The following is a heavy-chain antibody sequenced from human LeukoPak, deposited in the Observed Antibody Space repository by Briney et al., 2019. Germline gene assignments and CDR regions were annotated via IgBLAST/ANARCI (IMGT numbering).Heavy chain of an antibody. CDR3: ARQRFFEWLFFDY. V-gene: IGHV1-69*05. Sequence: GASVKVSCKASGGTFSSYAISWVRQAPGQGLEWMGGIIPIFGTANYAQKFQGRVTITTDESTSTAYMELSSLRSEDTAVYYCARQRFFEWLFFDYWGQGTLVTVSS. CDR2: IIPIFGTA. D-gene: IGHD3-3*01. J-gene: IGHJ4*02. CDR1: GGTFSSYA.